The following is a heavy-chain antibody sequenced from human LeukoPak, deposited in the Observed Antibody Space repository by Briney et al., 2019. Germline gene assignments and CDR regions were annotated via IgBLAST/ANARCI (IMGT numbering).Heavy chain of an antibody. D-gene: IGHD2-21*02. CDR2: IRSKANSYAT. CDR3: TRPDLAYCGGDCYGHDAFDI. Sequence: GGSLRLSCAASGFTFSGSAMHWVRQASGKGLEWVGRIRSKANSYATAYAASVKGRSTISRDDSKNTAYLQMNSLKTEDTAVYYCTRPDLAYCGGDCYGHDAFDIWGQGTMVTVSS. J-gene: IGHJ3*02. V-gene: IGHV3-73*01. CDR1: GFTFSGSA.